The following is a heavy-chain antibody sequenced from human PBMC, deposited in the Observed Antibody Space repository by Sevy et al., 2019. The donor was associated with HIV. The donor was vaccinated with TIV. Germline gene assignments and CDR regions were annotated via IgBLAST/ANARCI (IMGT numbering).Heavy chain of an antibody. CDR3: ARVSICSGGNCYSHFDY. CDR2: ISSSSSTI. V-gene: IGHV3-48*02. Sequence: GGSLRLSCAASGFTFSSYSMNWVRQAPGKGLEWVSYISSSSSTIYYADSVKGRFTISRDNAKNSLYLQMNSLRDEDTDVYYCARVSICSGGNCYSHFDYWGQGTLVTVSS. CDR1: GFTFSSYS. J-gene: IGHJ4*02. D-gene: IGHD2-15*01.